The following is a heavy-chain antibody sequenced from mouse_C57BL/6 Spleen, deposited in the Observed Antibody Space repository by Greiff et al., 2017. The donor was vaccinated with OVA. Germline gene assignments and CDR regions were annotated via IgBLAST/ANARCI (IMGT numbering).Heavy chain of an antibody. V-gene: IGHV1-9*01. Sequence: QVQLQQSGAELMKPGASVKLSCKATGYTFTGYWIEWVKQRPGHGLEWIGESLPGSGSTKYNEKIKGKGTFTADTSSNPAYLQLRSLTTDDSAIYYCASGYYGSSYWGQGTTLTVSS. CDR3: ASGYYGSSY. D-gene: IGHD1-1*01. CDR2: SLPGSGST. CDR1: GYTFTGYW. J-gene: IGHJ2*01.